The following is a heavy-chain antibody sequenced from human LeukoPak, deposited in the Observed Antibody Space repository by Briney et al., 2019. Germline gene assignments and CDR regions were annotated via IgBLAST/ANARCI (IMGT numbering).Heavy chain of an antibody. CDR3: ARHKSDYGSGSYAFDI. Sequence: SETLSLTCTVSGGSISSSSYYWGWLRQPPGTGLEWIGSIYYSGSTYYNPSLKSRVTISVDTSKNQFSLKLSSVTAADTAVYYCARHKSDYGSGSYAFDIWGQGTMVTVSS. D-gene: IGHD3-10*01. V-gene: IGHV4-39*01. CDR1: GGSISSSSYY. CDR2: IYYSGST. J-gene: IGHJ3*02.